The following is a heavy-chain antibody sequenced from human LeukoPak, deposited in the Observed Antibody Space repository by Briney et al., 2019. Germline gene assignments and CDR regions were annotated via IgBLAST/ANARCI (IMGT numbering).Heavy chain of an antibody. CDR3: AKVGDYYGSSGYSY. J-gene: IGHJ4*02. D-gene: IGHD3-22*01. V-gene: IGHV3-23*01. Sequence: GGSLRLSCAASGFTFSSYAMSWVRQAPGKGLEWVSAISGSGGSTYYADSVKGRFTISRDNSKNTLYLQMNSLRAEDTAVYYCAKVGDYYGSSGYSYWGQGTLVTVSS. CDR1: GFTFSSYA. CDR2: ISGSGGST.